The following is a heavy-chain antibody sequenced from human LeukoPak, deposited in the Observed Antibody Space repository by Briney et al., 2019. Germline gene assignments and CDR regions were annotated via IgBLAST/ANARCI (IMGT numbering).Heavy chain of an antibody. J-gene: IGHJ4*02. Sequence: GGSLRLSCAASGFTFDDYAMHWVRQAPGKGLEWVSGISWNSGSIGYADSVKGRFTISGDNAKNSLYLQMNSLRAEDTALYYCAKDIRSSGWYIGLDYWGQGTLVTVSS. CDR1: GFTFDDYA. V-gene: IGHV3-9*01. CDR2: ISWNSGSI. D-gene: IGHD6-19*01. CDR3: AKDIRSSGWYIGLDY.